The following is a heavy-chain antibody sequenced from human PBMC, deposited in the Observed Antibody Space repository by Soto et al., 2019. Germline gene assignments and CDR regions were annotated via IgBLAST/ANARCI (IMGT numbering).Heavy chain of an antibody. CDR1: GFTFDDFA. CDR2: ITNNGGPT. V-gene: IGHV3-23*01. J-gene: IGHJ4*02. D-gene: IGHD3-9*01. CDR3: TTTYYDILTGPLNYFDY. Sequence: PGGSLRLSCAASGFTFDDFAMGWVRQAPGKGLEWVSSITNNGGPTYYADSVKGRFTISRDNSQNTLYLQMNSLETEDTAVYYCTTTYYDILTGPLNYFDYWGQGTLVTVSS.